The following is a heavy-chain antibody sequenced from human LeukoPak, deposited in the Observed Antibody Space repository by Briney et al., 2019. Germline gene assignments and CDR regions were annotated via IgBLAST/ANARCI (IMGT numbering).Heavy chain of an antibody. CDR1: GFTFSSYG. D-gene: IGHD2-8*01. CDR3: ASFRFVVLIT. Sequence: GGSLRLSCAASGFTFSSYGMHWVRQALGKGLEWVAFIRYDGSNKYYADSVKGRFTISRDNSKNTLYLQMNSLRAEDTAVYYCASFRFVVLITWGQGTLVTVSS. CDR2: IRYDGSNK. J-gene: IGHJ5*02. V-gene: IGHV3-30*02.